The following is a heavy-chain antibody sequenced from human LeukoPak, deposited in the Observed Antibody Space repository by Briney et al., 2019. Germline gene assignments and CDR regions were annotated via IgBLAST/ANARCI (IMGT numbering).Heavy chain of an antibody. V-gene: IGHV4-39*01. CDR2: IYYSGST. CDR1: GDSISSSSYY. J-gene: IGHJ4*02. Sequence: SETLSLTCTVSGDSISSSSYYWGWIRQPPGKGLEWIGSIYYSGSTYYNPSLKSRVTISVDTSKNQFSLKLSSVTAADTAVYYCARRGSIAAREYYFDYWGQGTLVTVSS. D-gene: IGHD6-6*01. CDR3: ARRGSIAAREYYFDY.